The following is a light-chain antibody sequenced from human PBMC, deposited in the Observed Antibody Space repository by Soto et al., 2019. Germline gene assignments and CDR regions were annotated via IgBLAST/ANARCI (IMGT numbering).Light chain of an antibody. J-gene: IGLJ3*02. V-gene: IGLV1-40*01. CDR2: GDS. Sequence: QSVLTQPPSVSGAPGQRVTISCTGSSSNIGARYDVHWYLQLPGTAPKVLIYGDSNRPSGVPDRFSGSKSGTSASLAITGLQAEDEADYYCCSYPGSHTWVFGGGPKVTVL. CDR3: CSYPGSHTWV. CDR1: SSNIGARYD.